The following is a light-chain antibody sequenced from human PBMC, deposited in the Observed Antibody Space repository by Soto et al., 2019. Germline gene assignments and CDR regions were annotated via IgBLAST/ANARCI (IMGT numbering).Light chain of an antibody. CDR2: GES. V-gene: IGKV3-15*01. CDR3: QNYNSYSEA. CDR1: QGVSRK. Sequence: VMTQSPATLSVAPGESVTFSCRASQGVSRKLAWYQHKTGQAPRILISGESTGATGIPARLSGSGSGTELNLTISRLQPDDFATYYCQNYNSYSEAFGQGTKVDIK. J-gene: IGKJ1*01.